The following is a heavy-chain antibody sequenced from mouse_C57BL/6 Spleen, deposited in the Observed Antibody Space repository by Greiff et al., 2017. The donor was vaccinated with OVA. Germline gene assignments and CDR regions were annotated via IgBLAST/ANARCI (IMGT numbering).Heavy chain of an antibody. J-gene: IGHJ2*01. V-gene: IGHV5-4*03. CDR1: GFTFSSYA. CDR2: ISDGGSYT. CDR3: ARRSYFDY. Sequence: EVKLVESGGGLVKPGGSLKLSCAASGFTFSSYAMSWVRQTPEKRLEWVATISDGGSYTYYPANVKGRFTISRDNAKNNLYLQMSHLKSEDTAMYYCARRSYFDYWGQGTTLTVSS.